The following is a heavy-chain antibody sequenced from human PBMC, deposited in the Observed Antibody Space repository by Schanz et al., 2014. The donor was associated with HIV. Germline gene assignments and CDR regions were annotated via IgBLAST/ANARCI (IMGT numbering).Heavy chain of an antibody. Sequence: QVQLVESGGGVVQPGRSLRLSCAASGFTFSTKGMHWVRQAPGKGLEGVAVKSYDGSNKYYADSVKGRFTISRDNSKNTLYLQMNSLRAEDTAIYYCAKTSYGWYFEYWGQGTLVTVSS. J-gene: IGHJ4*02. V-gene: IGHV3-30*18. CDR1: GFTFSTKG. CDR2: KSYDGSNK. CDR3: AKTSYGWYFEY. D-gene: IGHD6-19*01.